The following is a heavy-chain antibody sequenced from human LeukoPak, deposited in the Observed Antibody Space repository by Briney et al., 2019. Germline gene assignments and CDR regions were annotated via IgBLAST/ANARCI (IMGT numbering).Heavy chain of an antibody. CDR3: ARTSGSYFYYYGMDV. J-gene: IGHJ6*02. CDR1: GGSISSYY. Sequence: SETLFLTCTVSGGSISSYYWSWIRQPPGKGLEWIGYIYYSGSTNYNPSLKSRVTISLDTSKNLFSLKLSSVTAADTAVYYCARTSGSYFYYYGMDVWGQGTTVTVSS. V-gene: IGHV4-59*01. CDR2: IYYSGST. D-gene: IGHD1-26*01.